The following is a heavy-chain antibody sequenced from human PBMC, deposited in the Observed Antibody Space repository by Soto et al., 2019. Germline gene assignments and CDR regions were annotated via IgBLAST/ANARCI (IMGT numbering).Heavy chain of an antibody. Sequence: GRSLRLSCAASGFTFSSYAMSWVRQAPGKGLEWVSAISGSGGSTYYADSVKGRFTISRDNSKNTLYLQMNSLRAEDTAVYYCAKGNLPGAYYYYGMDVWGQGTTVTVSS. D-gene: IGHD7-27*01. J-gene: IGHJ6*02. CDR2: ISGSGGST. CDR1: GFTFSSYA. CDR3: AKGNLPGAYYYYGMDV. V-gene: IGHV3-23*01.